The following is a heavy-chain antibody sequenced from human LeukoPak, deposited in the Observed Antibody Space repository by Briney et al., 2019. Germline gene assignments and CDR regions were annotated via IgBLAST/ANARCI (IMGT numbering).Heavy chain of an antibody. CDR1: GYTFTGYY. D-gene: IGHD4-11*01. CDR3: ARGYTVTHYAFDI. J-gene: IGHJ3*02. Sequence: GASVKVSCKASGYTFTGYYMHWVRQAPGQGLEWMGWINPNSGGTNYAQKFQGRVTMTRDTSISTAYMELRSLRSDDTAVYYCARGYTVTHYAFDIWGQGTMVTVSS. V-gene: IGHV1-2*02. CDR2: INPNSGGT.